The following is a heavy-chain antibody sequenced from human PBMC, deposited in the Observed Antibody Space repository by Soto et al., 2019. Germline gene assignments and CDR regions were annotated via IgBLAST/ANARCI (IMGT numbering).Heavy chain of an antibody. CDR3: ASRSLANTHRNYYYYGMDV. Sequence: GESLKISCKDSGYSFTSYWIGWVRQMPGKGLEWMGIIYPGDSDTRYSPSFQGQVTISADKSISTAYLQWSSLKASDTAMYYCASRSLANTHRNYYYYGMDVWGQGTTVTVYS. CDR1: GYSFTSYW. V-gene: IGHV5-51*01. D-gene: IGHD6-6*01. CDR2: IYPGDSDT. J-gene: IGHJ6*02.